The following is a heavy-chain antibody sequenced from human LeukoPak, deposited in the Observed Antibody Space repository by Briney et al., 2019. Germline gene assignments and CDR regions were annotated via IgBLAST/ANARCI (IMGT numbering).Heavy chain of an antibody. CDR2: VTGPGDTT. D-gene: IGHD1-1*01. CDR3: AKEEVPNDF. Sequence: SGGSLRLSCATSGFTFTNYAMNWVRQAPGKGLEWVSAVTGPGDTTYYADSVKGRFFMSREDSKTTVYLQMNSLRAEDTAIYYCAKEEVPNDFWGQGTLVTVSS. CDR1: GFTFTNYA. V-gene: IGHV3-23*01. J-gene: IGHJ4*02.